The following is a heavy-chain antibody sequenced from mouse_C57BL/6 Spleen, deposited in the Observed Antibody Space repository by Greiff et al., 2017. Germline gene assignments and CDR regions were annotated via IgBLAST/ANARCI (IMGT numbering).Heavy chain of an antibody. D-gene: IGHD1-1*01. J-gene: IGHJ3*01. CDR2: ISSGGSYT. V-gene: IGHV5-6*01. CDR3: APSYFGSWLFAY. Sequence: EVQVVESGGDLVKPGGSLKLSCAASGFTFSSYGMSWVRQTPDKRLEWVATISSGGSYTYYPDSVKGRFTISRDNAKNTLYLQMSSLKSEDTAVYYCAPSYFGSWLFAYWGQGTLVTVSA. CDR1: GFTFSSYG.